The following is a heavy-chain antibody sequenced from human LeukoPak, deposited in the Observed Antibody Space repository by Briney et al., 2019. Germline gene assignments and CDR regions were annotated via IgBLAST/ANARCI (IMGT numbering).Heavy chain of an antibody. CDR3: ARVSPQKLELVSY. CDR1: GFTVSSNY. J-gene: IGHJ4*02. CDR2: IYSGGST. Sequence: GGSLRLSCAASGFTVSSNYMSWVRQAPGKGLEWVSVIYSGGSTYYADSVKGRFTISRDNSKNTLYLQMSSLRAEDTAVYYCARVSPQKLELVSYWGQGTLVTVSS. D-gene: IGHD1-7*01. V-gene: IGHV3-53*01.